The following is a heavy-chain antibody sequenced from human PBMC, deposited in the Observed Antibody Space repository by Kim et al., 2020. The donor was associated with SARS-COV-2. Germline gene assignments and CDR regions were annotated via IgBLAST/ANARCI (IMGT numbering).Heavy chain of an antibody. CDR3: ARQRFDYYDSSGYFDY. Sequence: SLTSRVTISVDTSKNQFSLKLSSVTAADTAVYHCARQRFDYYDSSGYFDYWGQGTLVTVSS. D-gene: IGHD3-22*01. J-gene: IGHJ4*02. V-gene: IGHV4-59*08.